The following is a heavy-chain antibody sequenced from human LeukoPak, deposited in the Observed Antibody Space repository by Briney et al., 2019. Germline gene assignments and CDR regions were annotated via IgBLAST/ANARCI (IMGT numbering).Heavy chain of an antibody. V-gene: IGHV1-46*01. D-gene: IGHD3-10*01. J-gene: IGHJ4*02. CDR2: INPSGGST. CDR3: AREAMVRGVMRD. CDR1: GYTLTGYY. Sequence: ASVKVSCKASGYTLTGYYMHWVRQAPGQGLEWMGIINPSGGSTSYAQKFQGRVTMTRDTSTSTVYMELSSLRSEDTAVYYCAREAMVRGVMRDWGQGTLVTVSS.